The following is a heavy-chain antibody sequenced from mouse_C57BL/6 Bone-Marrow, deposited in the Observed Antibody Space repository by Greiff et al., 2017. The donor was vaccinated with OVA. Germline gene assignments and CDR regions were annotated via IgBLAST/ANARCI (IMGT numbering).Heavy chain of an antibody. CDR3: ARDGYYSYWYFDV. V-gene: IGHV1-81*01. D-gene: IGHD2-3*01. Sequence: QVQLQQSGAELARPGASVKLSCKASGYTFTSYGISWVKQRTGQGLEWIGEIYPRSGNTYYNEKFKGKATLTADKSSSTAYMELRSLTSEDSAVYFWARDGYYSYWYFDVWGTGTTVTVSS. CDR1: GYTFTSYG. CDR2: IYPRSGNT. J-gene: IGHJ1*03.